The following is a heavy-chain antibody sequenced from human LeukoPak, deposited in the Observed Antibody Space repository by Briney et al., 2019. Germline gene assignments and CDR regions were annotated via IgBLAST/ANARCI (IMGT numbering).Heavy chain of an antibody. CDR2: TNPSGGNT. CDR1: GYTLTSYH. CDR3: AREVAAPGTGLDY. V-gene: IGHV1-46*01. D-gene: IGHD6-13*01. Sequence: ASVKVSCKASGYTLTSYHIHWVRQAPGQGLEWMGITNPSGGNTGYAQKFQGRVTMTRDTSTSTVYMELSSLRSEDTAVYYCAREVAAPGTGLDYWGQGTLVTVSS. J-gene: IGHJ4*02.